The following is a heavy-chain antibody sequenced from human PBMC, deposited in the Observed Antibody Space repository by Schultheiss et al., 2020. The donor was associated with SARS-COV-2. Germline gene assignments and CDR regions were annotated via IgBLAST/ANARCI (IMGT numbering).Heavy chain of an antibody. CDR3: AKDGRGSSQQWLVRDTLYYFDY. CDR1: GGSISSGSYY. D-gene: IGHD6-19*01. Sequence: SQTLSLTCTVSGGSISSGSYYWSWIRQPAGKGLEWIGYIYYSGSTYYNPSLKSRVTISVDTSKNQFSLKLSSVTAADTAVYYCAKDGRGSSQQWLVRDTLYYFDYWGQGTLVTVSS. CDR2: IYYSGST. V-gene: IGHV4-61*09. J-gene: IGHJ4*02.